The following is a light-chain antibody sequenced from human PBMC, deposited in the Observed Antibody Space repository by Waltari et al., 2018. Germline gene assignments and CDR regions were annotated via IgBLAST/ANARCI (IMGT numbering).Light chain of an antibody. CDR2: DAT. Sequence: QSAPTQPASVSGSPGQSFTISCTGTSSDVGAYDSVHWYQQHPGKAPKVVIYDATKRPSGVSNRFSGSKSGSTASLTISGLQAEDEADYYCSSRTSSITWVFGGGTKLTVL. V-gene: IGLV2-14*03. CDR1: SSDVGAYDS. J-gene: IGLJ3*02. CDR3: SSRTSSITWV.